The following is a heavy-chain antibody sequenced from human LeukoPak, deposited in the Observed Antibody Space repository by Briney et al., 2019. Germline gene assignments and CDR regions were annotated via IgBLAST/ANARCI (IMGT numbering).Heavy chain of an antibody. CDR3: ARLGDSYATDY. J-gene: IGHJ4*02. V-gene: IGHV4-39*01. CDR2: IYYSGST. D-gene: IGHD5-18*01. CDR1: GGSISSSNYN. Sequence: PSGTLSLTCAVSGGSISSSNYNWGWIRQPPGKGLEWVGSIYYSGSTYYNPSLKSRVTISVDTYKNQFSLKLSSVTAADTAVYYCARLGDSYATDYWGQGTLVTVSS.